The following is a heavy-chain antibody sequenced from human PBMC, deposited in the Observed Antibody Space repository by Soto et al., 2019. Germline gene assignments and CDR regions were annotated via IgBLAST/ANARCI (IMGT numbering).Heavy chain of an antibody. D-gene: IGHD4-17*01. Sequence: QVQLVQSGAEVKKPGASVKVSCKASGYTFTSYYMHWVRQAPGQGLEWMGIINPSGGSTSYAQKVQGXXTXTXXTSTSTVYMELSSLRSEDTAVYYCARLSNGDSGDYWGQGTLVTVSS. CDR1: GYTFTSYY. CDR2: INPSGGST. CDR3: ARLSNGDSGDY. V-gene: IGHV1-46*03. J-gene: IGHJ4*02.